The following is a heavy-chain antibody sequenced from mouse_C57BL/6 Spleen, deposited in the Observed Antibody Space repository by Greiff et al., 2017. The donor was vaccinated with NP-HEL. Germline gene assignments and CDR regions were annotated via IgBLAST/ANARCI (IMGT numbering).Heavy chain of an antibody. Sequence: VQLQQSGPELVKPGASVKISCKASGYTFTDYYMNWVKQSHGQSLEWIGDINPNNGGTSYNQKFKGKATLTVDKSSSTAYMELRSLTSEDSAVYYCARSYDYGSSYDYAMDDWGQGTSVTVSS. D-gene: IGHD1-1*01. CDR1: GYTFTDYY. J-gene: IGHJ4*01. V-gene: IGHV1-26*01. CDR3: ARSYDYGSSYDYAMDD. CDR2: INPNNGGT.